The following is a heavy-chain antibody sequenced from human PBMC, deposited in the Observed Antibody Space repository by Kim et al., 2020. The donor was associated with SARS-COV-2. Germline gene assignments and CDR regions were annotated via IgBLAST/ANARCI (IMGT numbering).Heavy chain of an antibody. Sequence: ASVKVSCKASGYTLTDYYLHWVRQAPGQGLEWMGWINPDNGGTNYAQKFQGRLTMTRDTSISTVYMELSRLTIDDTAVYYCAKDASRGFYYIINFWGQGTPVTVSS. V-gene: IGHV1-2*02. J-gene: IGHJ4*02. D-gene: IGHD3-22*01. CDR3: AKDASRGFYYIINF. CDR1: GYTLTDYY. CDR2: INPDNGGT.